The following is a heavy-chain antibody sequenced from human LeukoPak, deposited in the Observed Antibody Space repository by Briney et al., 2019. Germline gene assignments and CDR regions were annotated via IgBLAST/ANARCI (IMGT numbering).Heavy chain of an antibody. J-gene: IGHJ6*02. CDR3: AKTGALFGEYYYYGMDV. D-gene: IGHD3-10*02. V-gene: IGHV3-30*18. CDR2: ISYDGSNK. Sequence: GGSLRLSCAASGFTFSSYGMHWVRQAPGKGLEWVAVISYDGSNKYYADSVKGRFTISRDNSKNTLYLQMNSLRAEDTAVYYCAKTGALFGEYYYYGMDVWGQGTTVTVSS. CDR1: GFTFSSYG.